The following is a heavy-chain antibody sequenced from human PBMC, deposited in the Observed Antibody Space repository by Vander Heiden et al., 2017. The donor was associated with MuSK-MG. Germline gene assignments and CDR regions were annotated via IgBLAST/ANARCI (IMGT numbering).Heavy chain of an antibody. CDR1: GYTFTSYA. D-gene: IGHD2-15*01. Sequence: QVQLVQSGAEVKKPGASVKVSCKASGYTFTSYAMHWVRQAPGQRLEWMGWINAGNGNTKYSQKCQGRVTITRDTSASTAYMELSSLRSEDTAVYYCASQLSTVVVVDPIGYWGQGTLVTVSS. CDR2: INAGNGNT. V-gene: IGHV1-3*01. J-gene: IGHJ4*02. CDR3: ASQLSTVVVVDPIGY.